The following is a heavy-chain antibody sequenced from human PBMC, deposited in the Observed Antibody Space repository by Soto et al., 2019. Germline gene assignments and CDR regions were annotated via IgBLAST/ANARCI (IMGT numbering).Heavy chain of an antibody. CDR2: ISYDGSNK. CDR1: GFTFSSYG. D-gene: IGHD3-22*01. Sequence: ESGGGVVQPGRSLRLSCAASGFTFSSYGMHWVRQAPGKGLEWVAVISYDGSNKYYADSVKGRFTISRDNSKNTLYLQMNSLRAEDTAVYYCASPPDDYYDSSGYYFVYWGQGTLVTVSS. CDR3: ASPPDDYYDSSGYYFVY. J-gene: IGHJ4*02. V-gene: IGHV3-30*03.